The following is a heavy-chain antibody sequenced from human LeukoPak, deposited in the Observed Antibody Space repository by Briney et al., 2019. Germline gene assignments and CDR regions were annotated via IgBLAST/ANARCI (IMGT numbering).Heavy chain of an antibody. J-gene: IGHJ3*02. Sequence: GGSLRLSCAASGFTFSSYDMHWVRQATGKGLEWVSAIGTAGDTYYPGSVTGRFIISRENAKNSLYLQMNSLRAGDTAVYYCAKTVTGTGAFDIWGQGTMVTVSS. CDR2: IGTAGDT. CDR3: AKTVTGTGAFDI. D-gene: IGHD6-19*01. V-gene: IGHV3-13*01. CDR1: GFTFSSYD.